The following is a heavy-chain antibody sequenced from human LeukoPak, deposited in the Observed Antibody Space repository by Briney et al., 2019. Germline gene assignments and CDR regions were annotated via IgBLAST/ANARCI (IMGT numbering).Heavy chain of an antibody. CDR3: ARHLRKYTREYHFDS. Sequence: SETLSLTCTVSGGSISSGGYYWSWIRQHPGKGLEWIGFISETGSTDYNPPLERRITMSVDNSRNQVSLRVRYATAADTAIYYCARHLRKYTREYHFDSWGQGILVSVSS. CDR1: GGSISSGGYY. V-gene: IGHV4-31*03. D-gene: IGHD6-6*01. CDR2: ISETGST. J-gene: IGHJ4*02.